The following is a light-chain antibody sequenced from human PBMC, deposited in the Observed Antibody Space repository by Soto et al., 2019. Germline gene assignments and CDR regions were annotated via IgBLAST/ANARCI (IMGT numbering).Light chain of an antibody. CDR2: WES. J-gene: IGKJ1*01. CDR1: ETFLDSSNNKDY. CDR3: QKYNSYSRT. V-gene: IGKV4-1*01. Sequence: DIVMTQSPDSLAVSLGERATINCKSSETFLDSSNNKDYLTWYQQKPGQPPKLXIYWESTREFGVPDRFSGSGSGTDLNLTISRLQPDDFATYYCQKYNSYSRTFGQGTKVDIK.